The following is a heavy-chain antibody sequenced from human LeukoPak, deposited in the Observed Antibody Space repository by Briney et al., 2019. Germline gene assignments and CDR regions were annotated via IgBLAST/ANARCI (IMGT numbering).Heavy chain of an antibody. Sequence: GGSLRLSCAASGFTFSSYGMHWVRQAPGKGLEWVAFIRHDGSNKYYADSVKGRFTISRDNSKNRLYLQMNSLRAGDTAVYYCANGSKLVLFTRDHYMAVWGKGTTVTISS. CDR3: ANGSKLVLFTRDHYMAV. D-gene: IGHD3-22*01. CDR2: IRHDGSNK. CDR1: GFTFSSYG. V-gene: IGHV3-30*02. J-gene: IGHJ6*03.